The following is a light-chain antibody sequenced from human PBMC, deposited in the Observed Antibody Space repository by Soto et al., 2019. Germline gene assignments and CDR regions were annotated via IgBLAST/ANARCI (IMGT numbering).Light chain of an antibody. CDR1: QSISRF. CDR3: QQCYMGWT. Sequence: DIKMTQSPSSVSASVGDRVTITCRASQSISRFLAWYQHQPGKAPKLLIYDASTLESGVPSRFSGTGSGTEFTFSITSLQPEDFGTYYCQQCYMGWTFGQGTKVDIK. CDR2: DAS. J-gene: IGKJ1*01. V-gene: IGKV1-5*01.